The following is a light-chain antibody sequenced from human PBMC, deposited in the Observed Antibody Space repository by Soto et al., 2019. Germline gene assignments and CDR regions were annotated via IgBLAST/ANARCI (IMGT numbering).Light chain of an antibody. CDR2: GAS. J-gene: IGKJ3*01. Sequence: EIVLTQSPGTLSLSPGARATLSCRASQSFSSSYLAWYHQKPVQAPRLLIYGASSRATGIPDRFSGSGSGTDFTLTISSLETKDLAVYYCQRYCSGFFTFSPGTTVDVK. CDR3: QRYCSGFFT. CDR1: QSFSSSY. V-gene: IGKV3-20*01.